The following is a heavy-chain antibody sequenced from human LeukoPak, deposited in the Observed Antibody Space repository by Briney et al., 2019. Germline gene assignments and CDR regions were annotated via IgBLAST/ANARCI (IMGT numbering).Heavy chain of an antibody. CDR3: ARGRVVVTRAYFDY. D-gene: IGHD3-22*01. J-gene: IGHJ4*02. CDR1: GFTFSSYA. V-gene: IGHV3-33*01. Sequence: GRSLRLSCTASGFTFSSYAMHWVRQAPGKGLEWVAVIWYDGSNKYYADSVKGRFTISRDNSKNTLYLQMNSLRAEDTAVYYCARGRVVVTRAYFDYWGQGTLVTVSS. CDR2: IWYDGSNK.